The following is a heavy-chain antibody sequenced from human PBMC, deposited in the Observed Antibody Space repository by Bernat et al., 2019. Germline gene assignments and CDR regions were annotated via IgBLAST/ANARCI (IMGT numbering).Heavy chain of an antibody. CDR3: VAGLLWFGESDDWFDP. CDR2: INPSGGST. Sequence: QVQLVQSGAEVKKPGASVKVSCKASGYTFTSYYMYWVRQAPGQGLEWMGIINPSGGSTSYAQKFQGRVTMTRDTSTSTVYMELSSLRSEDTAVYYCVAGLLWFGESDDWFDPWGQGTLVTVSS. J-gene: IGHJ5*02. V-gene: IGHV1-46*01. CDR1: GYTFTSYY. D-gene: IGHD3-10*01.